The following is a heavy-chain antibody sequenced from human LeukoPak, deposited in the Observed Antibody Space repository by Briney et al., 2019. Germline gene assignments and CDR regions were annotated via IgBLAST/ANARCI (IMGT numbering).Heavy chain of an antibody. CDR1: GFTFSNYW. Sequence: PGGSLRLSCTASGFTFSNYWMSWVRQAPGKGLEWVANMKQDGSEQYYVDSMKGRFTISRDNAKNSLYLQINSLRAEDTAVYYCARDRHCDFWSGYYTPFNSWGQGTLVTVSS. J-gene: IGHJ4*02. D-gene: IGHD3-3*01. CDR2: MKQDGSEQ. CDR3: ARDRHCDFWSGYYTPFNS. V-gene: IGHV3-7*03.